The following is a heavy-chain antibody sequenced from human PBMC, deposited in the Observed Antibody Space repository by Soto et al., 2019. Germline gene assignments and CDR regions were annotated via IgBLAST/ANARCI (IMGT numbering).Heavy chain of an antibody. CDR2: IYYSGST. CDR1: GGSISSYY. J-gene: IGHJ5*02. D-gene: IGHD2-2*02. Sequence: QVQLQESGPGLVKPSETLSLTCTVSGGSISSYYWSWIRQPPGKGLEWIGYIYYSGSTNYNPSLTSRVTISGDTAKNQFSRKLSSVTAADTAVEYCARTSLNCSSTSCYKWFDPWGQGTLVTVSS. V-gene: IGHV4-59*01. CDR3: ARTSLNCSSTSCYKWFDP.